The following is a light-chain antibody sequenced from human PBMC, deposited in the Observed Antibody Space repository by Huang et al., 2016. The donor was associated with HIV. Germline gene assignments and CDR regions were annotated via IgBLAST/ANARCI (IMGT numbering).Light chain of an antibody. CDR3: QQRSNWPLT. Sequence: EIVLTQSPATLSLSPGERATLSCRASQSVSSSLAWYQQKPGQAPRLRIYDASNRATGIPARFSGSGSGTDFTLTISSLEPEDFGVYYCQQRSNWPLTFGGGTKVDIK. J-gene: IGKJ4*01. V-gene: IGKV3-11*01. CDR1: QSVSSS. CDR2: DAS.